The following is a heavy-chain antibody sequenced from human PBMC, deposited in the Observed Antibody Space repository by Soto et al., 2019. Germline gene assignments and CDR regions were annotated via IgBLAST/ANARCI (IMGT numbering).Heavy chain of an antibody. Sequence: SETLSLTCAVYGGSFSGHYWSWIRQPPGKGLEWIGEVNHSGNTNYNPSLKRRDTISVDTSKNQFSLKLSSVTAADTAVYYCSRTLGVDYDYIWGSYRYPYYYMDVWGKGTTVT. J-gene: IGHJ6*03. CDR1: GGSFSGHY. CDR3: SRTLGVDYDYIWGSYRYPYYYMDV. V-gene: IGHV4-34*01. D-gene: IGHD3-16*02. CDR2: VNHSGNT.